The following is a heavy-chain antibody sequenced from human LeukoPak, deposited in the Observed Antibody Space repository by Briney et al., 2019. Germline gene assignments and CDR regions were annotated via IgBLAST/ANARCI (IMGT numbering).Heavy chain of an antibody. V-gene: IGHV4-59*01. J-gene: IGHJ6*02. CDR2: IYYSGST. CDR3: ARDAQQLASYYGMDV. Sequence: SETLSLTCTVSGGSISSYYWSWIRQPPGKGLEWIGYIYYSGSTNYNPSLKSRVTISVDTSKNQFSLKLSSVTAADTAVYYCARDAQQLASYYGMDVWGQGTTVTVSS. D-gene: IGHD6-13*01. CDR1: GGSISSYY.